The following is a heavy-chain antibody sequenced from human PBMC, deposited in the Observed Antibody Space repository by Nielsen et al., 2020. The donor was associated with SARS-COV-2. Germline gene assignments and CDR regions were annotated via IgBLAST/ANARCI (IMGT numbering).Heavy chain of an antibody. CDR3: AREQWLVRSRGYYFDY. D-gene: IGHD6-19*01. CDR2: ISSSSTI. J-gene: IGHJ4*02. V-gene: IGHV3-48*01. CDR1: GGSISSSN. Sequence: ETLSLTCAVSGGSISSSNWWSWVRQPPGKGLEWVSYISSSSTIYYADSVKGRFTISRDNAKNSLYLQMNSLRAEDTAVYYCAREQWLVRSRGYYFDYWGQGTLVTVSS.